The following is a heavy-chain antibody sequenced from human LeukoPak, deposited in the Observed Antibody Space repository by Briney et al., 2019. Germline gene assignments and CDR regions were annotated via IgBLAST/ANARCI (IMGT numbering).Heavy chain of an antibody. V-gene: IGHV4-34*01. CDR1: GRSFSGYY. Sequence: SETLSLTRSVYGRSFSGYYWSWIRPPPGEGREWMGEINHSGCPNYNPPLKSRVTISVDTSKNQLSLMLSAVTAADTAVYYCASERGEQWLVFDYWGQGTLVTVSS. CDR3: ASERGEQWLVFDY. J-gene: IGHJ4*02. CDR2: INHSGCP. D-gene: IGHD6-19*01.